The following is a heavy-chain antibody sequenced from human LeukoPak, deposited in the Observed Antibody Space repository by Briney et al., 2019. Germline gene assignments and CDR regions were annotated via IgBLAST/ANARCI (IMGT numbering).Heavy chain of an antibody. D-gene: IGHD1-1*01. V-gene: IGHV3-72*01. J-gene: IGHJ4*02. CDR3: ARAPTGTAIDY. CDR1: RFTLSDHY. CDR2: TRNKANSYTT. Sequence: GGSLRLSCAASRFTLSDHYMDWVRQAPGKGLEWVGRTRNKANSYTTEYAASVKGRFIISRDDSENSLYLQMNSLKTEDTAVYYCARAPTGTAIDYWGQGTLVTVSS.